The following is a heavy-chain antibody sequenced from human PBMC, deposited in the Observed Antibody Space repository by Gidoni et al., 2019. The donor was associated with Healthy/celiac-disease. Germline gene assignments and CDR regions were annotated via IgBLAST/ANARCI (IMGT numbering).Heavy chain of an antibody. D-gene: IGHD2-2*01. CDR3: ARDSPTDCSSTSCFYGATYYFDY. CDR2: IWYDGSNK. Sequence: VRQAPGKWLEWVAVIWYDGSNKYYADSVKGRFTISRDNSKNTLYLQMNSLRAEDTAVYYCARDSPTDCSSTSCFYGATYYFDYWGQGTLVTVSS. J-gene: IGHJ4*02. V-gene: IGHV3-33*01.